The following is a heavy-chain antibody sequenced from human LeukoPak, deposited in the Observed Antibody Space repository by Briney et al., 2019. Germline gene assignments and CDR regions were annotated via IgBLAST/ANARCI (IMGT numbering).Heavy chain of an antibody. J-gene: IGHJ4*02. Sequence: PGGSLRLSCAASGFTFSSYSMNWVRQAPGKGLEWVSSISSSSSYIYYADSVKGRFTISRDNAKNSLYLQMNSLRAEDTAVYYCARVETIQTYFDYWGQGTLVTVSS. D-gene: IGHD1-1*01. V-gene: IGHV3-21*01. CDR3: ARVETIQTYFDY. CDR2: ISSSSSYI. CDR1: GFTFSSYS.